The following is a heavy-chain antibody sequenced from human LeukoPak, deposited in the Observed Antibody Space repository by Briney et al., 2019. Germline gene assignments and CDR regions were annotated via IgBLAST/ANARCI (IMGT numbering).Heavy chain of an antibody. D-gene: IGHD3-9*01. CDR1: GFTFSSYG. CDR2: ISYDGSNK. Sequence: GGSLRLSCAASGFTFSSYGMRWVRQAPGKGLEWVAVISYDGSNKYYADSVKGRFTISRDNSKNTLYLQMNSLRAEDTAVYYCARDSVPLEPILTGYYFYYGMDVWGKGTTVTVSS. CDR3: ARDSVPLEPILTGYYFYYGMDV. J-gene: IGHJ6*04. V-gene: IGHV3-30*03.